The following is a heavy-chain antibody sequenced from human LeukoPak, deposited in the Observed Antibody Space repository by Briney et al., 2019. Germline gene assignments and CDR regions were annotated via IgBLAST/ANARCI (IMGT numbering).Heavy chain of an antibody. CDR3: AKDRGLRDSSWY. V-gene: IGHV3-23*01. J-gene: IGHJ4*02. CDR2: ISGSGGST. D-gene: IGHD6-13*01. Sequence: GGSLRLSCAASGFTFSSYAMSWVRQAPGKGREWVSAISGSGGSTYYADSVKGRFTISRDNSKNTLYLQMNSLRAEDTAVYYCAKDRGLRDSSWYWGQGTLVTVSS. CDR1: GFTFSSYA.